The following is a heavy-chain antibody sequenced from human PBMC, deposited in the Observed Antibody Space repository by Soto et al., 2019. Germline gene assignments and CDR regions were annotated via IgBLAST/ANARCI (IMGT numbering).Heavy chain of an antibody. CDR1: GGSISSSSYY. CDR3: ARRIVVVTIFGVVIESDDTFDI. Sequence: SETLSLTCTVSGGSISSSSYYWGWIRQPPGKGLEWIGSIYYSGSTYYNPSLKSRVTISVDTSKNQFSLKLSSVTAADTAVYYCARRIVVVTIFGVVIESDDTFDIWGQGTMVTVSS. V-gene: IGHV4-39*01. D-gene: IGHD3-3*01. J-gene: IGHJ3*02. CDR2: IYYSGST.